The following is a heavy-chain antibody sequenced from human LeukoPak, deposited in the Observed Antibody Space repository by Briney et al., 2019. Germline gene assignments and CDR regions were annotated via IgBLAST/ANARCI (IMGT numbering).Heavy chain of an antibody. Sequence: GRSLRLSCAASGFTFSSYGMHWVRQAPGKGLEWVAVISYDGSNKYYADSVKGRFTISRDNSKNTLFLQMNSLRDEDTAVYYCAREETETTLNWFDPWGQGTLVTVSS. CDR2: ISYDGSNK. J-gene: IGHJ5*02. CDR1: GFTFSSYG. V-gene: IGHV3-30*03. D-gene: IGHD4-17*01. CDR3: AREETETTLNWFDP.